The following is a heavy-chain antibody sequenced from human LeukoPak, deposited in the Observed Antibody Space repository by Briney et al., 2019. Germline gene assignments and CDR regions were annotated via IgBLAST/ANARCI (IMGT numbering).Heavy chain of an antibody. CDR2: IIPIFGTA. J-gene: IGHJ5*02. V-gene: IGHV1-69*05. Sequence: SVNVSCKASGGTFSSYAISWVRQAPGQGLEWMGGIIPIFGTANYAQKLQGRVTMTTDTSTRTAYMELRSLRSDDTAVYYCARDGLADGGYDGYNWFDPWGQGTLVTVSS. CDR3: ARDGLADGGYDGYNWFDP. CDR1: GGTFSSYA. D-gene: IGHD5-12*01.